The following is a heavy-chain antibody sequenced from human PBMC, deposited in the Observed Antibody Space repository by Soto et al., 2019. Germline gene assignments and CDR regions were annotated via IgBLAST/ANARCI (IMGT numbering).Heavy chain of an antibody. Sequence: SEILSLTCAVYGGSFSGYYCSWIRQPPGKGLEWIGELNDSGSTNYNASLKSRVSISVDTSKNQFSLKLSSVTAADTAVYYCARGRGGVQHWGQGTLVTVSS. CDR3: ARGRGGVQH. J-gene: IGHJ1*01. CDR1: GGSFSGYY. V-gene: IGHV4-34*01. D-gene: IGHD3-10*01. CDR2: LNDSGST.